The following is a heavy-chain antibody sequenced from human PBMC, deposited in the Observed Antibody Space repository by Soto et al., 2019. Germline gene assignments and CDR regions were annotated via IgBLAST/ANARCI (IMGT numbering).Heavy chain of an antibody. D-gene: IGHD2-15*01. V-gene: IGHV1-69*06. CDR3: ARDLGGTTAEGAFDI. CDR1: GGTFSSYA. CDR2: IIPIFGTA. J-gene: IGHJ3*02. Sequence: GASVKVSCKASGGTFSSYAISWVRQAPGQGLEWMGGIIPIFGTANYAQKFQGRVTITADKSTSTAYMELSSLRSEDTAVYYCARDLGGTTAEGAFDIWGQGTMVTVSS.